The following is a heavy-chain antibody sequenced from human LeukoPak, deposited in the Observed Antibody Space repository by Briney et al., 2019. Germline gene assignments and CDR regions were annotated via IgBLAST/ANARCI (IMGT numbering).Heavy chain of an antibody. J-gene: IGHJ3*02. V-gene: IGHV4-4*07. CDR3: ARASLGMITFGGVIAPNAFDI. Sequence: SETLSLTCTVSGGSISSYYWSWIRQPAGKGLEWIGRIYTSGSTNYNPSLKSRVTISVDTSKNQFSLKLSSVTAADTAVYYCARASLGMITFGGVIAPNAFDIWGQGTMVTVSS. CDR2: IYTSGST. D-gene: IGHD3-16*02. CDR1: GGSISSYY.